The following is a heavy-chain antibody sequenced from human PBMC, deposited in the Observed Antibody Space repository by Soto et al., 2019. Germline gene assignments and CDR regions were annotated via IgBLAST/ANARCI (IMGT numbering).Heavy chain of an antibody. CDR2: ISGSGDST. V-gene: IGHV3-23*01. J-gene: IGHJ4*02. D-gene: IGHD3-22*01. CDR1: GFTFSSYA. CDR3: PNTGRRNYSDRKKGPLXY. Sequence: GGSLRLSCAASGFTFSSYAMSWVRQAPGKGLEWVSGISGSGDSTYYADSVKGRFTISRDNSKNTLYLQMNSLRAEDTAVYFCPNTGRRNYSDRKKGPLXYWGQGTLVTVSS.